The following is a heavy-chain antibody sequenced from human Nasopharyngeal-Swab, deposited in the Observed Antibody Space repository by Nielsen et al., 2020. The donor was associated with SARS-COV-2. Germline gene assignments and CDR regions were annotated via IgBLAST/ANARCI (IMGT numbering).Heavy chain of an antibody. D-gene: IGHD6-13*01. CDR2: ISGSGDST. V-gene: IGHV3-23*01. Sequence: VRQAPGKGLEWVSVISGSGDSTYYADSVKGRFTISGDNSKNTVYLQMNSLRAEDTAVYYCAKTLGQQLGYYYYYYMDVWGKGTTVTVSS. CDR3: AKTLGQQLGYYYYYYMDV. J-gene: IGHJ6*03.